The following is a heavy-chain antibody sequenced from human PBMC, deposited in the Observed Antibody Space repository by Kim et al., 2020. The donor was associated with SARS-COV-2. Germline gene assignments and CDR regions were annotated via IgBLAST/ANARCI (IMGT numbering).Heavy chain of an antibody. J-gene: IGHJ6*02. D-gene: IGHD5-18*01. Sequence: GGSLRLSCAASGFTFSSYEMNWVRQAPGKGLECVSYFSSSGSTIYYADSVKGRFTISRDNAKNSLYLQMNSLRAEDTAVYYCARDRSVSYGPYYYGMDVWGQGTTVTVSS. CDR1: GFTFSSYE. CDR2: FSSSGSTI. V-gene: IGHV3-48*03. CDR3: ARDRSVSYGPYYYGMDV.